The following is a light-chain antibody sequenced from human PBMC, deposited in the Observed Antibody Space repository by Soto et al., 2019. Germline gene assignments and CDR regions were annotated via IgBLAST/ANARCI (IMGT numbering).Light chain of an antibody. CDR2: EVS. Sequence: QSALTRPASVSGSPGQSITISCTGTSSDIGGYDYVSWYQQHPGKAPKLMIYEVSHRPSGVSNRFSGSKSDNTASLTISGLQAEDESEYYCSSYTTSDTLVFGSGTKVTVL. CDR3: SSYTTSDTLV. J-gene: IGLJ1*01. V-gene: IGLV2-14*01. CDR1: SSDIGGYDY.